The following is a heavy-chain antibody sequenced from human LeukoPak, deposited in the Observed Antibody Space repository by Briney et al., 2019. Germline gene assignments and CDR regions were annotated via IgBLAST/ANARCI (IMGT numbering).Heavy chain of an antibody. CDR3: AKQPRGITMVRGVPAY. D-gene: IGHD3-10*01. V-gene: IGHV3-23*01. CDR2: ISGSGGST. J-gene: IGHJ4*02. CDR1: GFTFSSYA. Sequence: PGGSLRLSCAASGFTFSSYAMSWVRQAPGKGLEWVSAISGSGGSTYYADSVKGRFTISRDNSKNTLYLQMNSLRAEDTAVYYCAKQPRGITMVRGVPAYWGQGTLVTVSS.